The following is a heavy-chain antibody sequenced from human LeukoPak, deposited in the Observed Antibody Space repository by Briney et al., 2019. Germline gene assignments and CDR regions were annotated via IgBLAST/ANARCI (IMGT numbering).Heavy chain of an antibody. V-gene: IGHV3-21*01. CDR1: RFTFSSYS. Sequence: NPGGSLRLSCAASRFTFSSYSMNWVRQAPGKGLEWVSSISSSSRYIYYADSVKGRFTISRDNAKNSLYLQMNSLRAEDTAVYYCARPLLLPFSYGMDVWGQGTTVTVSS. J-gene: IGHJ6*02. D-gene: IGHD2-15*01. CDR3: ARPLLLPFSYGMDV. CDR2: ISSSSRYI.